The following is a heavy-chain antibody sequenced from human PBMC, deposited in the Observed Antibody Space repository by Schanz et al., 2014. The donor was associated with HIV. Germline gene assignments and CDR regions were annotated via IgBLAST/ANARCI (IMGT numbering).Heavy chain of an antibody. CDR2: INPNSGGT. J-gene: IGHJ3*02. Sequence: QVQLMQSGAEVKEPGASVKVSCKASGYTFSGHYLHWVRQAPGQGLEWMGWINPNSGGTNYAQKVQGRVTMTTDTSTSTAYMELRSLTSDDTAVYYCARGERTVHDAFDIWGQGTMVTVSS. CDR1: GYTFSGHY. CDR3: ARGERTVHDAFDI. D-gene: IGHD4-17*01. V-gene: IGHV1-2*02.